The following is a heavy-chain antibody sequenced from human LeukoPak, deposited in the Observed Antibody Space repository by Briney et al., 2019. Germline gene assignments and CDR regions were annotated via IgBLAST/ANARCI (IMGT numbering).Heavy chain of an antibody. Sequence: ASVKVSCKAFGGTFSSYAISWVRQAPGLGLEWMGGFIPIFGTANYAQKFQGRVTITADKATSTAYMELSSRRSEDTAVYYCASRGSRGYSYGIFDYWGQGTLVTVSS. V-gene: IGHV1-69*06. D-gene: IGHD5-18*01. CDR2: FIPIFGTA. CDR3: ASRGSRGYSYGIFDY. CDR1: GGTFSSYA. J-gene: IGHJ4*02.